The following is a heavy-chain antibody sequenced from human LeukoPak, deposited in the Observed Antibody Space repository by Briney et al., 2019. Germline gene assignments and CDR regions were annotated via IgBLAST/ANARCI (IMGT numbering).Heavy chain of an antibody. D-gene: IGHD3-3*01. V-gene: IGHV3-30*03. J-gene: IGHJ4*02. Sequence: GGSLRLSCAASGFTFSSYGMHWVRQAPGKGLEWVAVISYDGSNKYYADSVKGRFTISRDNSKNTLYLQMNSLRAEDTAVYYCATSGTEEIFDYWGQGTLVTVSS. CDR1: GFTFSSYG. CDR3: ATSGTEEIFDY. CDR2: ISYDGSNK.